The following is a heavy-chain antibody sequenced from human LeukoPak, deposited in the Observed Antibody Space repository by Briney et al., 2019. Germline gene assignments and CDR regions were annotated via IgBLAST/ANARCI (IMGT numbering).Heavy chain of an antibody. D-gene: IGHD3-22*01. V-gene: IGHV3-11*01. CDR1: GFTFSDYH. Sequence: VGSLRLSCAAPGFTFSDYHMSWIRQAPGKGLEWVSFISTSGSIIYHADSVKGQFTISRDNAKNSLYLQMNSLRAEDTAVYYCARVFGGGYYDYWGQGTLVTVSS. CDR2: ISTSGSII. CDR3: ARVFGGGYYDY. J-gene: IGHJ4*02.